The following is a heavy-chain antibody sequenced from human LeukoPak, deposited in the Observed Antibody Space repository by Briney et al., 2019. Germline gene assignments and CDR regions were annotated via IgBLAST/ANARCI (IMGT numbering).Heavy chain of an antibody. CDR1: GFTFSSYS. Sequence: PGGSLRLSCAASGFTFSSYSMNWVRQAPGKGLEWVSSISSSSSYIYYADSVKGRFTISRDNAKNSLYLQMNSLRAEDTAVYYCAKDIVVVVAAAEIDYWGQGTLVTVSS. CDR3: AKDIVVVVAAAEIDY. D-gene: IGHD2-15*01. CDR2: ISSSSSYI. V-gene: IGHV3-21*04. J-gene: IGHJ4*02.